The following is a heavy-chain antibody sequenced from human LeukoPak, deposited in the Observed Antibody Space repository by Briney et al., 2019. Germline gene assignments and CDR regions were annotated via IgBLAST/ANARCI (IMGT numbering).Heavy chain of an antibody. CDR3: ARDLYSGGSCYHYYYYGMDV. CDR2: ISYDGSKK. J-gene: IGHJ6*02. Sequence: QSGGSLRLSCAASGFSFSNCGMHWVRQAPGKGLEWVAVISYDGSKKYYADSAKGRFTISRDNAKNSLYLQMNSLRAEDTAVYYCARDLYSGGSCYHYYYYGMDVWGQGTTVTVSS. CDR1: GFSFSNCG. V-gene: IGHV3-30*03. D-gene: IGHD2-15*01.